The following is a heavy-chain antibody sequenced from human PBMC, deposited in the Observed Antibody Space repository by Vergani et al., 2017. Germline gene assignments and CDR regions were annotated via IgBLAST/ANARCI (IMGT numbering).Heavy chain of an antibody. V-gene: IGHV4-61*02. Sequence: QVQLQESGPGLVKPSQTLSLTCTVSGGSISSGSYYWSWIRQPAGKGLEWIGRIYTSGSTNYNPSLKSRVTISVDTSKNQFSLKLSSVTAADTAVYYCARXGGYFSGGSCLYMSGYYYYGMDVWGQGTTVTVSS. CDR3: ARXGGYFSGGSCLYMSGYYYYGMDV. CDR1: GGSISSGSYY. D-gene: IGHD2-15*01. J-gene: IGHJ6*02. CDR2: IYTSGST.